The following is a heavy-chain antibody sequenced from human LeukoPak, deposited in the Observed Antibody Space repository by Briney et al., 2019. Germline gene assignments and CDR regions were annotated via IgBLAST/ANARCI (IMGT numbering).Heavy chain of an antibody. V-gene: IGHV7-4-1*02. J-gene: IGHJ3*02. D-gene: IGHD3-16*01. Sequence: ASVKVSCKASGYTFTSYAMNWVRQARGQGLEWMGWINTNTGNPTYAQGFTGRFVFSLDTSVSTAYLQISSLKAEDTAVYYCARPQPQFEGNGDAFDIWGQGIMVTVSS. CDR2: INTNTGNP. CDR1: GYTFTSYA. CDR3: ARPQPQFEGNGDAFDI.